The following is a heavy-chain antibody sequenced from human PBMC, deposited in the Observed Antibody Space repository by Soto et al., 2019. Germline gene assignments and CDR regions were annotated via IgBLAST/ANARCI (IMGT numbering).Heavy chain of an antibody. Sequence: EVHLVESGGGLVQPGRSLRLSCAASGFRFDEYAMHWVRQAPGKGLEWVSGITWNSGKAAFADSVKGRFTISRDNAKNSLSLQMNSLRVEDTAVYYCAREETAWPLAYGLDVWGQGTAVTVSS. V-gene: IGHV3-9*01. CDR3: AREETAWPLAYGLDV. CDR1: GFRFDEYA. J-gene: IGHJ6*02. CDR2: ITWNSGKA. D-gene: IGHD2-21*02.